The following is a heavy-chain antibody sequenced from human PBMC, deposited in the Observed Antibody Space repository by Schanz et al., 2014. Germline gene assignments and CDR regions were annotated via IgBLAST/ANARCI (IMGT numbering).Heavy chain of an antibody. J-gene: IGHJ4*02. CDR3: ARDYAGFDC. V-gene: IGHV3-21*01. CDR2: ISSSSSYI. D-gene: IGHD3-16*01. Sequence: EVQLVESGGGLVKPGGSLRLSCAASGFTMRNEWMSWVRQAPGKGLEWVSYISSSSSYIYYADSMKGRFTISRDNAKNSLYLQMNSLRAEDTAVYYCARDYAGFDCWGQGTLVTVSS. CDR1: GFTMRNEW.